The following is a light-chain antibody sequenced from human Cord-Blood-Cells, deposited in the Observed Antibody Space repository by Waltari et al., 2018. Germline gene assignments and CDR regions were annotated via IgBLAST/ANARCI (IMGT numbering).Light chain of an antibody. CDR3: SSYTSSSTLV. Sequence: QSALTQPASVSGSPGQSITIPCPGTSSDVGGYNYVSWYQQHPGKAPKLMIYDVSNRPSGVSNRFSGSRSGNTASLTISGLQAEDEADYDCSSYTSSSTLVFGGGTKLTVL. CDR2: DVS. J-gene: IGLJ3*02. CDR1: SSDVGGYNY. V-gene: IGLV2-14*03.